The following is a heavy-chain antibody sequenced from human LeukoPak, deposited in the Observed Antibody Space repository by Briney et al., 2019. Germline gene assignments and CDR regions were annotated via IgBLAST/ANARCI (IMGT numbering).Heavy chain of an antibody. CDR1: GGSISSGGYY. J-gene: IGHJ3*02. CDR2: IYHSGST. V-gene: IGHV4-30-2*01. D-gene: IGHD6-13*01. CDR3: ARGEWQQLDDAFDI. Sequence: PSQTLSLTCTVSGGSISSGGYYWSWIRQPPGKGLEWIGYIYHSGSTYYNPSLKSRVTISVDRSKNQFSLKLSSVTAADTAVYYCARGEWQQLDDAFDIWGQGTMVTVSS.